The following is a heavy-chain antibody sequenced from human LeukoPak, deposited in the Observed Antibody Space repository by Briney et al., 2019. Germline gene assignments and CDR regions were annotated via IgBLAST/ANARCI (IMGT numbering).Heavy chain of an antibody. J-gene: IGHJ4*02. D-gene: IGHD6-19*01. CDR3: AGGDRSGWDFDY. Sequence: GRSLRLSCAASGFTVSSNYMSWVRQAPGKGLEWVSVIYSGGGTYYAGSVKGRFSISRDNSKNTLYLQMNSLRAEDTAVYYCAGGDRSGWDFDYWGQGTLVTVSS. CDR2: IYSGGGT. V-gene: IGHV3-53*01. CDR1: GFTVSSNY.